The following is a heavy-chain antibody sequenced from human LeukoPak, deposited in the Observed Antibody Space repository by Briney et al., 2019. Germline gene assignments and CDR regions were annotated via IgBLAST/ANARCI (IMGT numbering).Heavy chain of an antibody. CDR2: IYYSGST. CDR3: TRNYDSSGYTTFGY. Sequence: SETLSLTCTVSDGSISSYYWSWIRQRPGKGLEWIGNIYYSGSTNYNPSLKSRITISVDTSTNQFSLKLSSVTAADTAVYHCTRNYDSSGYTTFGYWGRGTLVTVSS. J-gene: IGHJ4*02. D-gene: IGHD3-22*01. V-gene: IGHV4-59*01. CDR1: DGSISSYY.